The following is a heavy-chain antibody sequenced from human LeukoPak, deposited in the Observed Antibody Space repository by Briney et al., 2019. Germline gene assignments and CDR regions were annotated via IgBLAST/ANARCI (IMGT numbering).Heavy chain of an antibody. CDR1: GDSIISYY. V-gene: IGHV4-59*01. D-gene: IGHD6-13*01. CDR2: IYYSGST. CDR3: ARGPPSSCFHWLAP. Sequence: SETLSLTCTVSGDSIISYYWSWIRQPPGKGLEWVGYIYYSGSTNYNPSLKSRVTMSVDTSMNQFSLKLRYVTAADTAVYYCARGPPSSCFHWLAPWGQGPLVTVPS. J-gene: IGHJ5*02.